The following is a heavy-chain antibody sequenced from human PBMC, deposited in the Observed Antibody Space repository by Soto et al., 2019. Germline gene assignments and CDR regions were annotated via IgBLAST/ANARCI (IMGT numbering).Heavy chain of an antibody. V-gene: IGHV3-9*01. Sequence: EVQLVESGGGLVQPGRSLRLSCAASGFTFDDYAMHWVRQVPGKGLEWVSGINWNSGSIGYADSVKGRFPISRDNAKNSLHLQMNSLRAEDTAFYYCVKDESINWYSGHFRHWGQGTLVTVSS. CDR3: VKDESINWYSGHFRH. CDR1: GFTFDDYA. J-gene: IGHJ1*01. D-gene: IGHD6-13*01. CDR2: INWNSGSI.